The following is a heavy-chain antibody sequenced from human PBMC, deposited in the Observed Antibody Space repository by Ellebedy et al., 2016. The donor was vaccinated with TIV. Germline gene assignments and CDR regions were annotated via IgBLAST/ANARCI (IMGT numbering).Heavy chain of an antibody. Sequence: PGGSLRLSCAASGFTFSRFWMGWIRQAPGKGLEWVAHIKYDEIEKYYANSVKGRFTISRDNAKNSLSLQMNSLRVDDTAVYYCAGYGDFSYWGQGTLVTVSS. J-gene: IGHJ4*02. CDR1: GFTFSRFW. V-gene: IGHV3-7*02. D-gene: IGHD4-17*01. CDR3: AGYGDFSY. CDR2: IKYDEIEK.